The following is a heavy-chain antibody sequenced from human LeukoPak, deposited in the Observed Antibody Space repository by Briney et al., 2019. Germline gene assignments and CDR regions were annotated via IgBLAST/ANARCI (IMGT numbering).Heavy chain of an antibody. D-gene: IGHD2-15*01. CDR2: IIPILGIA. CDR3: ARPWVVAASYYGMDV. CDR1: GGTFSSYA. J-gene: IGHJ6*02. V-gene: IGHV1-69*04. Sequence: GASVKVSCKASGGTFSSYAISWVRQAPGQGLEWMGRIIPILGIANYAQKFQGRVTITADKSTSTAYMELSSLRSEDTAVYYCARPWVVAASYYGMDVWGQGTTVTVSS.